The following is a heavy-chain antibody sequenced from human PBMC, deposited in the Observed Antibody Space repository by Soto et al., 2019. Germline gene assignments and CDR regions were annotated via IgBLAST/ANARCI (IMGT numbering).Heavy chain of an antibody. Sequence: SETLSLTCTVSGGSISSSSYYWGGIRQPPGKGLEWIGSIYYSGSTYYNPSLKSRVTISVDTSKNQFSLKLSSVTAADTAVYYCARRSYDSSGYSPFDYWGQGTLVT. CDR2: IYYSGST. CDR3: ARRSYDSSGYSPFDY. V-gene: IGHV4-39*01. J-gene: IGHJ4*02. D-gene: IGHD3-22*01. CDR1: GGSISSSSYY.